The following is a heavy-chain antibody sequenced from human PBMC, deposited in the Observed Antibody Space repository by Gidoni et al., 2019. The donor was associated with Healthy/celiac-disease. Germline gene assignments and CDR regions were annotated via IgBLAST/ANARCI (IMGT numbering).Heavy chain of an antibody. Sequence: QVQLVESGGGVVPPGRSLRLSCAASGFTFSSYGMHWVRQAPGKGLEWVAVISYDGSNKYYADSVKGRFTISRDNSKNTLYLQMNSLRAEDTAVYYCARSMYSSGWYLFDYWGQGTLVTVSS. CDR2: ISYDGSNK. CDR1: GFTFSSYG. J-gene: IGHJ4*02. CDR3: ARSMYSSGWYLFDY. V-gene: IGHV3-30*03. D-gene: IGHD6-19*01.